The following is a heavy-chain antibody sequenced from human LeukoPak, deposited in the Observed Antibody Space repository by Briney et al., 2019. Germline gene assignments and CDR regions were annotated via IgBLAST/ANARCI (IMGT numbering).Heavy chain of an antibody. Sequence: ASVKVSCKASGYTFNRYGMNWVRQAPGHGLEWMGWINTNTGNPTYAQGFTGRFVFSLDTSVSTAYLQINSLKAEDTAVYYCARDSISGSYVHYDNWGQGTLVTVSS. CDR1: GYTFNRYG. CDR2: INTNTGNP. CDR3: ARDSISGSYVHYDN. J-gene: IGHJ4*02. D-gene: IGHD1-26*01. V-gene: IGHV7-4-1*02.